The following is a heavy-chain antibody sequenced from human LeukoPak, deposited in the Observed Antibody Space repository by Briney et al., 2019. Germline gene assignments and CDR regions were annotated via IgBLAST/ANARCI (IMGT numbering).Heavy chain of an antibody. CDR2: IKPSGGST. CDR1: GYTFTNYH. V-gene: IGHV1-46*01. J-gene: IGHJ4*02. D-gene: IGHD1-26*01. Sequence: GASVKVSCKASGYTFTNYHMNWVRQAPGQGLEWMGIIKPSGGSTTNAQKFQGRVIMTRDMSTSTFYMELSSLRSEDTAVYSCAGGALWVWGQGTLVTVSS. CDR3: AGGALWV.